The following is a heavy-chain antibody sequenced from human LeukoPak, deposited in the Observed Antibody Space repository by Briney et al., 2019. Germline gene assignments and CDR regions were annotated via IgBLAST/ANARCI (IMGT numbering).Heavy chain of an antibody. CDR1: GFTFSGYW. J-gene: IGHJ5*02. D-gene: IGHD6-13*01. Sequence: GGSLRLSCAASGFTFSGYWMSWVRQAPGKGLEWVANIKQDGSEKYYVDSVKGRFTISRDNAKNSLYLQMNSLRAEDTAVYYCARDSSSRGRFDPWGQGTLVTVSS. V-gene: IGHV3-7*01. CDR3: ARDSSSRGRFDP. CDR2: IKQDGSEK.